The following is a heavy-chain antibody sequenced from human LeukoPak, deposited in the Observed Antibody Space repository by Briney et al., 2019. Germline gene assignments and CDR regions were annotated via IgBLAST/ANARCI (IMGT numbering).Heavy chain of an antibody. CDR2: ISSSRSYI. J-gene: IGHJ4*02. V-gene: IGHV3-21*01. CDR1: GFTFSSYS. CDR3: AREPLMDGTGSSPPNY. D-gene: IGHD6-13*01. Sequence: GGSLTLSCAASGFTFSSYSMKWVRHAPGKGLEWVSSISSSRSYIYYADSVKGRFTISRDNAKNSLYLQMNSLRAEDTAVYYCAREPLMDGTGSSPPNYWGQGTLVTVSS.